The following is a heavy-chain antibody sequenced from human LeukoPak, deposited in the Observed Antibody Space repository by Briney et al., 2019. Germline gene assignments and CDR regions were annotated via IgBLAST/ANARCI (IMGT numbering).Heavy chain of an antibody. D-gene: IGHD6-13*01. CDR3: ARAKYSSSWYYFDY. J-gene: IGHJ4*02. CDR1: GGTFSSYA. V-gene: IGHV1-69*13. CDR2: IIPIFGTA. Sequence: GASVKVSCKASGGTFSSYAISWERQAPGQGLEWMGGIIPIFGTANFAQKFQGRVTITADESTSTAYMELSSLRSEDTAVYYCARAKYSSSWYYFDYWGQGTLVTVSS.